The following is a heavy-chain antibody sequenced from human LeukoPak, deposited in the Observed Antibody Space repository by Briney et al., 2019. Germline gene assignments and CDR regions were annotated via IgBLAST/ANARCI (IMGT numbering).Heavy chain of an antibody. V-gene: IGHV1-2*02. CDR1: GYTFTSYD. D-gene: IGHD3-10*01. CDR2: INPNSGGT. Sequence: ASVKVSCKASGYTFTSYDINWVRQATGQGLEWMGWINPNSGGTNYAQKFQGRVTMTRDTSISTAYMELSRLRSDDTAVYYCARDFYGSDYYYGMDVWGQGTTVTVSS. CDR3: ARDFYGSDYYYGMDV. J-gene: IGHJ6*02.